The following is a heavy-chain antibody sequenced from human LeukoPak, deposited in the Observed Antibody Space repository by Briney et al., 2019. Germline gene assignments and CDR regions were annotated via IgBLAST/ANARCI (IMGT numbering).Heavy chain of an antibody. J-gene: IGHJ1*01. V-gene: IGHV4-59*01. CDR2: IYYSGST. CDR1: GGSISSNY. D-gene: IGHD3-22*01. CDR3: ARRRYYDGSGYLE. Sequence: KPSETLSLTCTVSGGSISSNYWSWIRQPPGKGLEWIGYIYYSGSTNYNPSLKSRVTISVDTSKNQFSLKLSSVTAADTAAYYCARRRYYDGSGYLEWGQGTLLSVSS.